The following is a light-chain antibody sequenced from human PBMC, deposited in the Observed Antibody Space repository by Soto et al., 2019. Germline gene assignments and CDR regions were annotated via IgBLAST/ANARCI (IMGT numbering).Light chain of an antibody. Sequence: EMVLTQSPGPLSLSPGERATLSCRASQSVSSSYLAWYQQKPGQAPRLLIYGASSRDTGIPDRFSGSGSGTDFTLTISRLEPEDFAVYYCQQYGSSPRLTFGGGTKVEIK. CDR3: QQYGSSPRLT. CDR1: QSVSSSY. J-gene: IGKJ4*01. V-gene: IGKV3-20*01. CDR2: GAS.